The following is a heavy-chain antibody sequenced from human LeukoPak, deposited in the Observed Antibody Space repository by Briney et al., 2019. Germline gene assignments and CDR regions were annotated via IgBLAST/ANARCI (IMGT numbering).Heavy chain of an antibody. CDR3: AGPPYYDILTGYRAFDP. CDR1: GGSISSSSYY. J-gene: IGHJ5*02. V-gene: IGHV4-39*01. CDR2: IYYSGST. D-gene: IGHD3-9*01. Sequence: SATLSLTCTVSGGSISSSSYYWGWIRQPPGKGLEWIGSIYYSGSTYYNPSLKSRVTISVDTSKNQFSLKLSSVTAADTAVYYCAGPPYYDILTGYRAFDPWGQGTLVTVSS.